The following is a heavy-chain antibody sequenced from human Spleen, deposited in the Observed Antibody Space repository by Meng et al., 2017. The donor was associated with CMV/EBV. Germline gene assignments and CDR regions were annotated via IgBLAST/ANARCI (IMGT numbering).Heavy chain of an antibody. Sequence: SVKVSCKTSGHTFSTYTITWVRQAPGQGLEWMGRIIPILGIANYAQKFQGRVTITADKSTSTAYIELSSLRSEDTAVYYCASKDGYNEDFDYWGQGTLVTVSS. D-gene: IGHD5-24*01. J-gene: IGHJ4*02. CDR2: IIPILGIA. V-gene: IGHV1-69*02. CDR3: ASKDGYNEDFDY. CDR1: GHTFSTYT.